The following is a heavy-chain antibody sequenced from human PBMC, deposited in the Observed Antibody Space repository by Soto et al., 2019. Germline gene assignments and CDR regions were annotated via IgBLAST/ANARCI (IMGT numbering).Heavy chain of an antibody. CDR3: ASPTYYDFWSGHNLNYGMDV. J-gene: IGHJ6*02. CDR1: GGTFSSYA. Sequence: GASVKVSCKASGGTFSSYAISWVRQAPGQGLEWMGGIIPIFGTANYAQKFQGRVTITADESTSTAYMELSSLRSEDTAVYYCASPTYYDFWSGHNLNYGMDVWGQGTTVTVSS. CDR2: IIPIFGTA. V-gene: IGHV1-69*13. D-gene: IGHD3-3*01.